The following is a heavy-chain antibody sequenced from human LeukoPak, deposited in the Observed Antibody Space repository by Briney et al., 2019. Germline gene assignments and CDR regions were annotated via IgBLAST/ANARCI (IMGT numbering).Heavy chain of an antibody. J-gene: IGHJ6*03. D-gene: IGHD1-26*01. CDR1: GGSISSSSHF. Sequence: PSETLSLTCTVSGGSISSSSHFWGWIRQPPGKGLEWIGSIYYSGSTYYNPSLKSRVTISVDTSKNQFSLKLSSVTAADTAVYYCARVRPPPRVSGSYTIYYYYYMDVWGKGTTVTVSS. CDR3: ARVRPPPRVSGSYTIYYYYYMDV. CDR2: IYYSGST. V-gene: IGHV4-39*01.